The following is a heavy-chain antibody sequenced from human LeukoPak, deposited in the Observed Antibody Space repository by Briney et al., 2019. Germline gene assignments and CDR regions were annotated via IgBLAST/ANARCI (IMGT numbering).Heavy chain of an antibody. V-gene: IGHV4-34*01. Sequence: SETLSLTCAVYGGSFSGYYWSWIRQPPGKRLEWIGEINHSGSTNYNPSLKSRVTISVDTSKNQFSLKLSSVTAADTAVYYCARCYTPVDYYYGMDVWGQGTTVTVSS. CDR3: ARCYTPVDYYYGMDV. CDR1: GGSFSGYY. J-gene: IGHJ6*02. D-gene: IGHD2-2*02. CDR2: INHSGST.